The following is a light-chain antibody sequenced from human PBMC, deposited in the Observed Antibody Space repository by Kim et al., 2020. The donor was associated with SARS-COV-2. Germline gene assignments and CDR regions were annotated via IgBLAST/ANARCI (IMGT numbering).Light chain of an antibody. CDR1: QNIRGY. CDR3: QQSYSNPFT. V-gene: IGKV1-39*01. CDR2: AAS. J-gene: IGKJ3*01. Sequence: ACVSKRVTISCQAKQNIRGYLNWYQHKPGKAPKLLIYAASGLQSGIPSRFSGSESGTEYSLTISSLQPADFATYYCQQSYSNPFTYGPGTKVNIK.